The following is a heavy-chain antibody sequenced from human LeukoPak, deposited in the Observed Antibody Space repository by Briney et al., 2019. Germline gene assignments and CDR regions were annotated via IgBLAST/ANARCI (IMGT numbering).Heavy chain of an antibody. CDR1: GGSISSGGYY. J-gene: IGHJ5*02. CDR2: IYYSGST. V-gene: IGHV4-31*03. CDR3: ARDTEATGLFGP. Sequence: SETLSLTCTVSGGSISSGGYYWSWIRQHPGKGLEWIGYIYYSGSTYYNPSLKSRVTISVDTSKNQFSLKLSSVTAADTAVYYCARDTEATGLFGPWGQGTLVTVSS. D-gene: IGHD1-14*01.